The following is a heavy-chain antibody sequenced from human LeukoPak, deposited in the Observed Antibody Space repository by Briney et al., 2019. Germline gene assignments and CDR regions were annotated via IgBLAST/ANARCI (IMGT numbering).Heavy chain of an antibody. J-gene: IGHJ4*02. Sequence: SETLSLTCTVSGGSISSSVYYWGWIRQPPGKGLDWMGGGYYGGSTSGTTYYNTSLESRVTISVDTSQSQFSLKLSSVTAADTAVYYCAREALRYFESTSWPDYWGQGTLVTVSS. CDR1: GGSISSSVYY. V-gene: IGHV4-39*02. D-gene: IGHD3-9*01. CDR2: GYYGGST. CDR3: AREALRYFESTSWPDY.